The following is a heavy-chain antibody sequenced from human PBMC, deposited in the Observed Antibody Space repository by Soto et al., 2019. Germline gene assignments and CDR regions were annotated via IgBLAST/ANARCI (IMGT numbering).Heavy chain of an antibody. J-gene: IGHJ4*02. Sequence: QVQLVQSGAEVKKPGTSVKVSCKASGDTFTDYYIHWARQAPGQGLEWMGTVNPSGGHTTYAQHFLGRMTMTRDTSTSTLYMELTSLTSEDTAVYYCASGGHVVVVTAALDFWGQGTLVTVSS. CDR2: VNPSGGHT. D-gene: IGHD2-21*02. CDR3: ASGGHVVVVTAALDF. V-gene: IGHV1-46*01. CDR1: GDTFTDYY.